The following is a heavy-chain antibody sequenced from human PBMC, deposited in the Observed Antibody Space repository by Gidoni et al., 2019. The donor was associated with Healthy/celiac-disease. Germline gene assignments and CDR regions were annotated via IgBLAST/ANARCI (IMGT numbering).Heavy chain of an antibody. CDR2: ISSSSSYI. V-gene: IGHV3-21*01. D-gene: IGHD2-2*01. Sequence: EVQLVESGGGMVKLGGSLRLSCAASGFTPSSFSINWVRQAPGKGLEWVSSISSSSSYIYYADSVKGRFTISRDNAKNSLYLQMNSLRAEDTAVYYCARGIPVVPAAIRLDAFDIWGQGTMVTVSS. CDR3: ARGIPVVPAAIRLDAFDI. CDR1: GFTPSSFS. J-gene: IGHJ3*02.